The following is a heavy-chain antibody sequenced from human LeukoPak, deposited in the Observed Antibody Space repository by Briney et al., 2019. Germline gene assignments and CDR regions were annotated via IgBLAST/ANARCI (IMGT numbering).Heavy chain of an antibody. CDR1: GFTFSGSP. J-gene: IGHJ5*02. V-gene: IGHV3-73*01. CDR2: IRSKANSYAT. D-gene: IGHD2-15*01. CDR3: TTGYRDDH. Sequence: GESLGLSCAASGFTFSGSPMHWVRQASGKGLEWLGRIRSKANSYATVYAASVKGRFTISRDDSKTTAYLQMNSLKIEDTAVYYCTTGYRDDHWGQGTLVTVSS.